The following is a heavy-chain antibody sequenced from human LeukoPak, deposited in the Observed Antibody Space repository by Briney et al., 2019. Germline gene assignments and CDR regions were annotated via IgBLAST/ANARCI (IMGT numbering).Heavy chain of an antibody. D-gene: IGHD3-3*01. CDR1: GYSISSDY. CDR2: IYHSGKS. J-gene: IGHJ5*01. CDR3: ARGVPYYDFWSGYYRGGDRKFDS. Sequence: SETLSLTCSVSGYSISSDYWNWIRQPPGKGLEWIASIYHSGKSYYNPSLESRVTISVDTSKNQISLKLRSVTAADTAVYYCARGVPYYDFWSGYYRGGDRKFDSWGQGTLVTVSS. V-gene: IGHV4-38-2*02.